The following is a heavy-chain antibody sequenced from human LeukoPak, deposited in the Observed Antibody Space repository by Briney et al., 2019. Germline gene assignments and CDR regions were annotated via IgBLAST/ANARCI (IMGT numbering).Heavy chain of an antibody. V-gene: IGHV3-48*02. Sequence: PGGSLRLSCAASGFTFSSYSMNWVRQAPGKWLEWVSRITASGTAMFYADSVKGRFTISRDNAKNSLYLQMNSLRDEDTAVYYCASSGSYRFDYWGQGTLVTVSS. D-gene: IGHD1-26*01. CDR1: GFTFSSYS. J-gene: IGHJ4*02. CDR2: ITASGTAM. CDR3: ASSGSYRFDY.